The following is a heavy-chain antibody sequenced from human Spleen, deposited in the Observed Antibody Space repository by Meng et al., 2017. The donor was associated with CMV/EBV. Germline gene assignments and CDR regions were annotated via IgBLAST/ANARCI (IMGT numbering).Heavy chain of an antibody. Sequence: KLSCTASGYTFTASYMHWVRQAPGQGLEWMGWINPNSGGTKYAQKFQGWVTMTRDTSISTAYMELTRLKSDDTAVYYCAMGSDYLDYWGQGTLVTVSS. V-gene: IGHV1-2*04. D-gene: IGHD3-16*01. J-gene: IGHJ4*02. CDR3: AMGSDYLDY. CDR1: GYTFTASY. CDR2: INPNSGGT.